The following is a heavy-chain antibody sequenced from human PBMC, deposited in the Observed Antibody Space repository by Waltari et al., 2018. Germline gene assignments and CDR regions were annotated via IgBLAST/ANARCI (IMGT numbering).Heavy chain of an antibody. Sequence: QVQLVQSGAEVKKPGASVKVSCKASGYTFTGYYMHWVRRAPGQGLEWMGWINPNSGGTNYAQKFQGWVTMTRDTSISTAYMELSRLRSDDTAVYYCARSIMGSGSYYTRWGQGTLVTVSS. CDR1: GYTFTGYY. D-gene: IGHD3-10*01. V-gene: IGHV1-2*04. CDR3: ARSIMGSGSYYTR. J-gene: IGHJ4*02. CDR2: INPNSGGT.